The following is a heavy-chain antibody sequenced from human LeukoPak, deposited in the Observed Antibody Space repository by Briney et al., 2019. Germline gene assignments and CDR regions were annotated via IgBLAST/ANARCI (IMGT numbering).Heavy chain of an antibody. CDR2: INPNSGGT. J-gene: IGHJ4*02. D-gene: IGHD2-2*01. V-gene: IGHV1-2*02. CDR1: GYTFTDYY. Sequence: ASVKVSCKASGYTFTDYYMHWVRQAPGQGLEWMGWINPNSGGTDYAQKFQGRVTMTRDTSISTAYMELSRLRSDDTAVYYCARGGVCGSTSCYLFDYWGQGTLVTVSS. CDR3: ARGGVCGSTSCYLFDY.